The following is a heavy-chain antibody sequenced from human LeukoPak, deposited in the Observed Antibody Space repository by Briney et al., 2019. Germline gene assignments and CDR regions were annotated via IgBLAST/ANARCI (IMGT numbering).Heavy chain of an antibody. CDR1: GVSITNLDYY. Sequence: SETLSLTCTVSGVSITNLDYYWTRIRQPPGKGLEWIGSIYYSGSTYYNPSLKSRVTISVDTSKNQFSLKLSSVTAADTAVYYCARARRIVVVPAATIFDYWGQGTLVTVSS. CDR3: ARARRIVVVPAATIFDY. CDR2: IYYSGST. J-gene: IGHJ4*02. D-gene: IGHD2-2*01. V-gene: IGHV4-39*01.